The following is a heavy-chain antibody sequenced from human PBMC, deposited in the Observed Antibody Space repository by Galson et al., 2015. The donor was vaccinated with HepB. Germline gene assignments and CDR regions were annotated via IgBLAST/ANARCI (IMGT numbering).Heavy chain of an antibody. CDR2: IRSKAFGGTT. Sequence: SLRLSCAPSGFTFGDYAMSWFRQAPGKGLEWVGFIRSKAFGGTTEYAASEKGRFTISRDDSKSIAYLQMNSLKTEDTAVYYCTRAPGGTGRYYYYYYYMDVWGKGTTVTVSS. J-gene: IGHJ6*03. CDR1: GFTFGDYA. D-gene: IGHD3-10*01. CDR3: TRAPGGTGRYYYYYYYMDV. V-gene: IGHV3-49*03.